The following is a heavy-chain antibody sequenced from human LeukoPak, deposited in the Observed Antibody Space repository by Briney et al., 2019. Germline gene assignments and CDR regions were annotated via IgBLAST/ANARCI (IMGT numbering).Heavy chain of an antibody. CDR3: GRAGQQRVPSSNSGMDV. CDR2: IIPIFGTA. CDR1: GGTFSSYA. D-gene: IGHD6-13*01. V-gene: IGHV1-69*01. J-gene: IGHJ6*04. Sequence: SVKVFCKASGGTFSSYAISWVRQAPGQGLEWMGGIIPIFGTANYAQKFQGRVTITADESTSTAYMELSSLRSEDTAVYYCGRAGQQRVPSSNSGMDVGGKGPPVTAS.